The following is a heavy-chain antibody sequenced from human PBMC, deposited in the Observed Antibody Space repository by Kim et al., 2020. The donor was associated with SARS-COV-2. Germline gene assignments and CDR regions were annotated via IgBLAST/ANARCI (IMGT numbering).Heavy chain of an antibody. CDR3: ARHVSSGYDY. D-gene: IGHD3-22*01. J-gene: IGHJ4*02. V-gene: IGHV4-59*08. CDR1: GGSISGYY. CDR2: IYYTGRT. Sequence: SETLSLTCAVSGGSISGYYWSWIRQPPGKGLDWIAYIYYTGRTKYNPSLESRVTISVDTSKNQFSLKLISVTATDTAVYYCARHVSSGYDYWGQGSLVTVSS.